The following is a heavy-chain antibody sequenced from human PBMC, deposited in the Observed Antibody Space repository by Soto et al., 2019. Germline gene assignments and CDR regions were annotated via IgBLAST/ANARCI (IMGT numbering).Heavy chain of an antibody. D-gene: IGHD6-13*01. J-gene: IGHJ4*02. Sequence: VGSLRLSCAASGFTFSSYVMNWVRQAPGKGLEWVSAISVGAGSTYYTDSVKGRFTISRDNSKNTLYLQMNSLRAEDTAIYYCAKRVLGSSWYFGHWGQGTLVTVSS. V-gene: IGHV3-23*01. CDR1: GFTFSSYV. CDR3: AKRVLGSSWYFGH. CDR2: ISVGAGST.